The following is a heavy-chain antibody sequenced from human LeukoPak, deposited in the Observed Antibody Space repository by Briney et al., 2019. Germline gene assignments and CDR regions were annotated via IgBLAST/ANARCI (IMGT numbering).Heavy chain of an antibody. Sequence: GGSLRLSCAASGFTFSSYGMHWVRQAPGKGLEWVAVIWYDGSNKYYADSVKGRFTISRDNSKNTLYLQMNSLRAEDTAVYYCARDRMVVKAFDIWGQGTMVTVSS. CDR2: IWYDGSNK. CDR1: GFTFSSYG. V-gene: IGHV3-33*01. D-gene: IGHD2-21*01. CDR3: ARDRMVVKAFDI. J-gene: IGHJ3*02.